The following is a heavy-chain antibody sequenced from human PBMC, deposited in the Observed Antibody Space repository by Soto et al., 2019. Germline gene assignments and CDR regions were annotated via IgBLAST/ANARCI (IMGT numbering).Heavy chain of an antibody. CDR3: ARHVVVFRVIIPPPMDV. V-gene: IGHV3-48*03. CDR1: GFTFSGYE. J-gene: IGHJ6*02. Sequence: GWSLRLSCAASGFTFSGYEMNWVRRAPGKGLEWVSYISGSGSTIYYADSVKGRFTISRDNAKDSLYLQMNSLRAEDTAVYYCARHVVVFRVIIPPPMDVWGQGTRVTVSS. CDR2: ISGSGSTI. D-gene: IGHD3-22*01.